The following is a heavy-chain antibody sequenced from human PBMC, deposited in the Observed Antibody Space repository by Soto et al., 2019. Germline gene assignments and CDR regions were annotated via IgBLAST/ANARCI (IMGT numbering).Heavy chain of an antibody. CDR1: GGSISSSNG. CDR3: ARGVVWQWLVRGWFDT. CDR2: IYHSGST. Sequence: QVQLQESGPGLVKPSGTLSLTCAVSGGSISSSNGWSWVRQPPGKGLEGIGEIYHSGSTNYTPSLKSRVTISVDKSKNQFSLKMSSVTAADTAVYYCARGVVWQWLVRGWFDTWGQGTLVTVSS. V-gene: IGHV4-4*02. D-gene: IGHD6-19*01. J-gene: IGHJ5*02.